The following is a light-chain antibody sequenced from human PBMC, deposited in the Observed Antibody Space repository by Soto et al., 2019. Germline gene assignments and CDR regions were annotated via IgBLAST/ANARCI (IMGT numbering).Light chain of an antibody. CDR2: GNS. Sequence: QSVLTQPPSVSGAPGQRVTSSCTGSSSSSGAGYDVHWYQQLPGTAPKLLIYGNSNRPSGVPDRFSGSKSGTSASLAITGLQAEDEADYYCQSYDSSLSGFVFGTGTKVTVL. CDR1: SSSSGAGYD. V-gene: IGLV1-40*01. CDR3: QSYDSSLSGFV. J-gene: IGLJ1*01.